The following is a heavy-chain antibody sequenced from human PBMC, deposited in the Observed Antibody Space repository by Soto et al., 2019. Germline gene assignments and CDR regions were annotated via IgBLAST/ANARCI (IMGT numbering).Heavy chain of an antibody. CDR1: GFSLSTNEVG. CDR2: IYWDDDK. Sequence: QITLKESGPTLVKPTQTLTLTCTFSGFSLSTNEVGVGWIRQPPGKALEWLGIIYWDDDKRYSPSVKSRLTITKDTSKNQVVLTMTNMDPVDTATYYCAHSPGIATAASYNWFDPWGQGTLVTVSS. D-gene: IGHD6-13*01. CDR3: AHSPGIATAASYNWFDP. V-gene: IGHV2-5*02. J-gene: IGHJ5*02.